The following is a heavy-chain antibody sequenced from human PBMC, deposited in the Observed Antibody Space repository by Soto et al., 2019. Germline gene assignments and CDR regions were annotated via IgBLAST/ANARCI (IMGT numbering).Heavy chain of an antibody. V-gene: IGHV2-5*02. CDR3: AHAGDFDLLSFDR. Sequence: ASGPTREPAQTLTLTCAFSGFSLTTTRMGVAWIRQPPGKALEWLALIYWDDDKRYSPSLKNRLTVSKDTSTNRVVLTITNISPDDTGTYFCAHAGDFDLLSFDRWGPGTLVTVSS. CDR1: GFSLTTTRMG. J-gene: IGHJ4*02. CDR2: IYWDDDK. D-gene: IGHD2-15*01.